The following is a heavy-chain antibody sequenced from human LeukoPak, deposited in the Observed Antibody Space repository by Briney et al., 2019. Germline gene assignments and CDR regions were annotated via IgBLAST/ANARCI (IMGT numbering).Heavy chain of an antibody. D-gene: IGHD6-13*01. CDR3: ARHGAAWNYYYYYMHA. CDR1: GGSISSYY. Sequence: SETLSLTCTVSGGSISSYYWSWIRQPPGKGLEWIGYIYTSGSTNYNPSLKSRVTISVDTSKNQFSLKLSSVTAADTAVYYCARHGAAWNYYYYYMHAWGKGTTVTVSS. V-gene: IGHV4-4*09. J-gene: IGHJ6*03. CDR2: IYTSGST.